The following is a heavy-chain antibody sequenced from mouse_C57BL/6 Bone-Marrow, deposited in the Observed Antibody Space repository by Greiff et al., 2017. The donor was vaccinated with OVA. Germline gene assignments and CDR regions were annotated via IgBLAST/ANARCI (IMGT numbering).Heavy chain of an antibody. J-gene: IGHJ1*03. V-gene: IGHV5-16*01. Sequence: EVQRVESEGGLVQPGSSMKLSCKASGYTFSDYYMAWVRQVPEKGLEWVANINYDGSSTYYLDSLKSRFIISRDNAKNILYLQMSSLKSEDTATYYSAREENWDWYFDVWGTGTTVTVSS. CDR1: GYTFSDYY. D-gene: IGHD4-1*01. CDR2: INYDGSST. CDR3: AREENWDWYFDV.